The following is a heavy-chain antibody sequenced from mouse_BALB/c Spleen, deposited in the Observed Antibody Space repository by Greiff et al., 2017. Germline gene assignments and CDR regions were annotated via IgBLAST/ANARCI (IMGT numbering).Heavy chain of an antibody. V-gene: IGHV5-6*01. D-gene: IGHD1-2*01. J-gene: IGHJ4*01. CDR3: ARPSLRRAYYAMDY. CDR2: ISSGGSYT. Sequence: EVPLVESGGDLVKPGGSLKLSCAASGFTFSSYGMSWVRQTPDKRLEWVATISSGGSYTYYPDSVKGRFTISRDNAKNTLYLQMSSLKSEDTAMYYCARPSLRRAYYAMDYWGQGTSVTVSS. CDR1: GFTFSSYG.